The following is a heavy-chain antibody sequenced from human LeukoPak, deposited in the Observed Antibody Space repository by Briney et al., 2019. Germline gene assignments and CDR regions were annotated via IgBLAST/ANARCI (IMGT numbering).Heavy chain of an antibody. CDR2: ISYSGSI. CDR3: ARLAAAARYYFDY. Sequence: SETLSLTCTVSGGSINGYYWSWIRQPPGKGLEWIGYISYSGSINSNPSLKSRVTISVDTSKNQFSLKLSSVTAADTAVYYCARLAAAARYYFDYWGQGTLVTVSS. V-gene: IGHV4-59*08. CDR1: GGSINGYY. J-gene: IGHJ4*02. D-gene: IGHD6-13*01.